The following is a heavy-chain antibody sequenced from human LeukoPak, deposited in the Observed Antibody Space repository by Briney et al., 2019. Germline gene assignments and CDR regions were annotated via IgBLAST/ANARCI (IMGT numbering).Heavy chain of an antibody. CDR1: RGSVNSNSYY. J-gene: IGHJ4*02. D-gene: IGHD6-6*01. CDR2: IYYSGNT. CDR3: ARDHEVSSSSFDY. Sequence: IPSETLSLTCTVSRGSVNSNSYYWGWIRQPPGKGLEWIGTIYYSGNTYYNPPLESRVTISVDTSKNQFSLKLTSVTAADTAVYYCARDHEVSSSSFDYWGQGTLVTVSS. V-gene: IGHV4-39*07.